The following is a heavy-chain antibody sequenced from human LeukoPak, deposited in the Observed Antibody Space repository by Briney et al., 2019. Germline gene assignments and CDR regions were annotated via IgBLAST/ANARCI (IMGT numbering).Heavy chain of an antibody. CDR1: GFTFSSYE. Sequence: GGSLRLSCAASGFTFSSYEMNWVRQAPGKGLEWVSYISSSGSTIYYADSVKGRFTISRDNAKNSLYLQMNSLRAEDTAVYYCARAYCSGGSCYPYYYYMDVWGKGTTVTISS. CDR2: ISSSGSTI. CDR3: ARAYCSGGSCYPYYYYMDV. D-gene: IGHD2-15*01. V-gene: IGHV3-48*03. J-gene: IGHJ6*03.